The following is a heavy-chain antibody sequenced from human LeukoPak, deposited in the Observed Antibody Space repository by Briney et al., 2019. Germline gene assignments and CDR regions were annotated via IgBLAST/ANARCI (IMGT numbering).Heavy chain of an antibody. CDR1: GGSISSYY. V-gene: IGHV4-4*07. Sequence: PSETLSLTCTVSGGSISSYYWSWIRQPAGKGLEWIGRIYTSGSTNYNPSLKSRVTMSVDTSKNQFSLKLSSVTAADTAVYYCAGGGYCSSTSCHYFDYWGQGTLVTVSS. CDR3: AGGGYCSSTSCHYFDY. CDR2: IYTSGST. J-gene: IGHJ4*02. D-gene: IGHD2-2*01.